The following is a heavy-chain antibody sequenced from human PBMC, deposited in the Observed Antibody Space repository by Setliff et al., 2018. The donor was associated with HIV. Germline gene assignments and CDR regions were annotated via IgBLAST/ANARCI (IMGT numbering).Heavy chain of an antibody. D-gene: IGHD3-10*01. CDR3: ARHLWFADGDLYYFDY. J-gene: IGHJ4*02. CDR2: IFSSGST. CDR1: GGSISSYC. V-gene: IGHV4-59*08. Sequence: PSETLSLTCTVSGGSISSYCWNWIRQSPGRGLEWIGFIFSSGSTKYNPSLQSRVTMSIDTSKNQFSLKLNSVTAADTAVYYCARHLWFADGDLYYFDYWGQGTLVTVSS.